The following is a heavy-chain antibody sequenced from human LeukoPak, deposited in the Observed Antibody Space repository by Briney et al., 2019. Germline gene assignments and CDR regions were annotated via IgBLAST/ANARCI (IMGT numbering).Heavy chain of an antibody. CDR2: ISSSSSTI. J-gene: IGHJ4*02. Sequence: GGSLRLSCAASGFTFSSYTMSWVRQAPGKGLEWVSYISSSSSTIYYAHSVKGRFTICRDNAKNLPYLQMNSLRDEGTAVYCCARDNALDFTFVYCGQGTLVTVSS. CDR3: ARDNALDFTFVY. V-gene: IGHV3-48*02. CDR1: GFTFSSYT. D-gene: IGHD2-2*01.